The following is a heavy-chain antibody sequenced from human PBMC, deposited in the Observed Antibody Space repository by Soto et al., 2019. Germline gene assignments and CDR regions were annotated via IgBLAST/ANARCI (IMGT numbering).Heavy chain of an antibody. J-gene: IGHJ4*02. CDR2: ISGSGGST. CDR3: AYDSSGYIFDY. V-gene: IGHV3-23*01. CDR1: GFTFSSYA. Sequence: GGSLRLSCAASGFTFSSYAMSWVRQAPGKGLEWVSAISGSGGSTYYADSVKGRYTISRDNSKNTLYLQMNSLRAEDTAVYYCAYDSSGYIFDYWGQGTLVTVSS. D-gene: IGHD3-22*01.